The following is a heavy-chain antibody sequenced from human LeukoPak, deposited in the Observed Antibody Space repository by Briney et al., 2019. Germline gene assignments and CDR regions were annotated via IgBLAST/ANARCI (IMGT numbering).Heavy chain of an antibody. D-gene: IGHD1-26*01. Sequence: GGSLRLSCAASGFTFDDYAMHWVRQAPGKGLEWVSGISWNSGSIGYADSVKGRFTISRDNAKNSLYLQMNSLRAGDTALYYCAKDMRPLVGATLFHYWGQGTLVTVSS. CDR2: ISWNSGSI. J-gene: IGHJ4*02. CDR3: AKDMRPLVGATLFHY. CDR1: GFTFDDYA. V-gene: IGHV3-9*01.